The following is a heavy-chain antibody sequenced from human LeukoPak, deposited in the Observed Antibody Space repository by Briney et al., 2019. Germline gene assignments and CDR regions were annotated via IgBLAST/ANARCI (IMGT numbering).Heavy chain of an antibody. CDR2: ISSSGSTI. J-gene: IGHJ4*02. Sequence: GGSLRLSCAASGFTFSDYYMSWIRPAPGKGLEWVSYISSSGSTIYYADSVKGRFTISRDNAKNSLYLQMNSLRAEDTAVYYCASSLGSSSGYDFDYWGQGTLVTVSS. V-gene: IGHV3-11*01. CDR1: GFTFSDYY. CDR3: ASSLGSSSGYDFDY. D-gene: IGHD3-22*01.